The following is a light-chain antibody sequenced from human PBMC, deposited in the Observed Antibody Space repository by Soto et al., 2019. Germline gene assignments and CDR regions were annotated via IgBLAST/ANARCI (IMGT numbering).Light chain of an antibody. V-gene: IGKV1-5*03. CDR1: QSINSW. Sequence: DIQMTQSPSTLSASVGDRVTINCRASQSINSWLAWYQQKPGTAPKLLIYKASSLESGVPSRFSGSGSETKLTLTISSQQPDDFASYYCQQYRTNSAFGQVTKVEIK. CDR2: KAS. J-gene: IGKJ1*01. CDR3: QQYRTNSA.